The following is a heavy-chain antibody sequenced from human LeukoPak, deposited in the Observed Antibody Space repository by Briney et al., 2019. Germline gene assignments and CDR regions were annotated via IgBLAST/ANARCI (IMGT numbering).Heavy chain of an antibody. V-gene: IGHV5-51*01. CDR1: GYSFTSYW. Sequence: GESLKISCKGSGYSFTSYWIGWVRQMPGKGLEWMGIIYPGDSDTRYSPSFQGQVTISVDKSISTAYLQWTTLKASDTAMYYCARRLDFWSGYSASFDYWGQGTLVTVSS. D-gene: IGHD3-3*01. J-gene: IGHJ4*02. CDR2: IYPGDSDT. CDR3: ARRLDFWSGYSASFDY.